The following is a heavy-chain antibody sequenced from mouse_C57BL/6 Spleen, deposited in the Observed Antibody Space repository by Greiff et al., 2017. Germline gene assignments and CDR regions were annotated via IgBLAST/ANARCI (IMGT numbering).Heavy chain of an antibody. J-gene: IGHJ2*01. Sequence: VQLQQPGAELVKPGASVKMSCKASGYTFTSYWITWVKQRPGQGLEWIGDIYPGSGSTNYNEKFKSKATLTVDTSSSTASMQLSSLTSEDSAVYYCARWGYSNYDFDYWGQGTTLTVSS. CDR3: ARWGYSNYDFDY. CDR1: GYTFTSYW. V-gene: IGHV1-55*01. D-gene: IGHD2-5*01. CDR2: IYPGSGST.